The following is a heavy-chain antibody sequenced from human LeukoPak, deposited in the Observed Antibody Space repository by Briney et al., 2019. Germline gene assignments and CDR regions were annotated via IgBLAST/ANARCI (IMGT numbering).Heavy chain of an antibody. CDR1: GVSSSTYV. V-gene: IGHV3-23*01. CDR2: ITNSGGTT. D-gene: IGHD6-19*01. Sequence: RGALRLSCAPPGVSSSTYVMSWVRQAPGKGLEWVSTITNSGGTTYYAASVKGRFTVSRDNSKNILYLHMNSLRADDTAVYYCTRPGWRDSGWFDCWGQGTLVTVSS. J-gene: IGHJ4*02. CDR3: TRPGWRDSGWFDC.